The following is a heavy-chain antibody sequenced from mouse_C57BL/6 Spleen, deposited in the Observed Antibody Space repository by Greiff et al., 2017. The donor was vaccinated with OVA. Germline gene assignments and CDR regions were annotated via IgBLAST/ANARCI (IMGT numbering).Heavy chain of an antibody. CDR1: GYTFTSYW. D-gene: IGHD2-5*01. CDR2: IHPNSGST. J-gene: IGHJ4*01. Sequence: QVQLQQPGAELVKPGASVKLSCKASGYTFTSYWMHWVKQRPGQGLEWIGMIHPNSGSTNYNEKFKSKATLTVDKSSSTAYMQLSSLTSEDSAVYYCARGAYYSNYGDYAMDYWGQGTSVTVSS. V-gene: IGHV1-64*01. CDR3: ARGAYYSNYGDYAMDY.